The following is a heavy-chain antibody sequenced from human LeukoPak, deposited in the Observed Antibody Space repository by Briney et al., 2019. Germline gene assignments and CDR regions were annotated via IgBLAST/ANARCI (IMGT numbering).Heavy chain of an antibody. CDR1: GFTFSRYA. D-gene: IGHD1-26*01. CDR2: IWYDGSNK. J-gene: IGHJ4*02. Sequence: PGGSLRLSCAASGFTFSRYALHWVRQAPGKGLEWVAVIWYDGSNKYYADSVKGRFTISRDNSKNTLYLQMNSLRAEDTAVYYCAKDARGRVVGATMGLDYWGQGTLVTVSS. CDR3: AKDARGRVVGATMGLDY. V-gene: IGHV3-30*02.